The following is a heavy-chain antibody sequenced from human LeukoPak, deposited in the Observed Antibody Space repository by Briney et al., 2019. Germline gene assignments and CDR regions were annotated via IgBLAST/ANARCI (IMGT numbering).Heavy chain of an antibody. V-gene: IGHV4-30-2*01. D-gene: IGHD2-21*02. J-gene: IGHJ4*02. Sequence: PSQTLSLTCDVSGGSISSGGYSWSWIRQPPRKGLEWIGYIYHSGSTYYNPSLKSRVTISVDRSKNQFSLKLTSVTAADTAVYYCARGVVTAIVDYFDCWGQGTLVTVSS. CDR1: GGSISSGGYS. CDR3: ARGVVTAIVDYFDC. CDR2: IYHSGST.